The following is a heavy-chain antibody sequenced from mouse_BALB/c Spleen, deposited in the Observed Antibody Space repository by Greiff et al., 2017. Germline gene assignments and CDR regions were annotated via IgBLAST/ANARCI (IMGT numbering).Heavy chain of an antibody. CDR3: ARYYGSSPFAY. CDR1: GYTFTSYV. Sequence: VQLQQSGPELVKPGASVKMSCKASGYTFTSYVMHWVKQKPGQGLEWIGYINPYNDGTKYNEKFKGKATLTSDKSSSTAYMELISLTSEDSAVYYCARYYGSSPFAYWGQGTLVTVSA. CDR2: INPYNDGT. D-gene: IGHD1-1*01. J-gene: IGHJ3*01. V-gene: IGHV1-14*01.